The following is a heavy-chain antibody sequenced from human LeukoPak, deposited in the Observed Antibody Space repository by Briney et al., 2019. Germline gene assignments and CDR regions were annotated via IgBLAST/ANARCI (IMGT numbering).Heavy chain of an antibody. CDR2: INQDGSEK. CDR1: GFTVSTDH. Sequence: QPGGSLRLSCAASGFTVSTDHMSWVRQAPGKGLEWVANINQDGSEKYYVDSVKGRFTISRDNAKNSLYLQMNSLRAEDTAVYYCARERLGIVVVPPINWFDPWGQGTLVTVSS. V-gene: IGHV3-7*04. J-gene: IGHJ5*02. CDR3: ARERLGIVVVPPINWFDP. D-gene: IGHD2-2*03.